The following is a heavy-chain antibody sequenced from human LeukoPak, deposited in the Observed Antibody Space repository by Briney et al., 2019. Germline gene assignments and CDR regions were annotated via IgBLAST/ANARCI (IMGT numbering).Heavy chain of an antibody. J-gene: IGHJ5*02. V-gene: IGHV4-39*07. Sequence: PSETLSLTCTVSSGSIINYYWSWIRQPPGKGLEWIGSIYYSGSTYYNPSLKSRVTISVDTSKNQFSLKLSSVAAADTAVYYCARDRLLNWFDPWGQGTLVTVSS. CDR2: IYYSGST. D-gene: IGHD3-3*01. CDR3: ARDRLLNWFDP. CDR1: SGSIINYY.